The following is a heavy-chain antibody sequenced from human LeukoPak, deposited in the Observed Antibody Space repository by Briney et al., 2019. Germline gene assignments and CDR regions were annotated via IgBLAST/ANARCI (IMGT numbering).Heavy chain of an antibody. CDR1: GFTFSSCA. J-gene: IGHJ1*01. Sequence: PGGSLRLSCAASGFTFSSCAVSWVRQAPGKGLEWVSAISGSGGSTYYADSVKGRFTISRDNSKNTLYLQMNSLRAEDTAVYYCAKARRRNSSSWYAPSFQHWGQGTLVTVSS. CDR2: ISGSGGST. V-gene: IGHV3-23*01. CDR3: AKARRRNSSSWYAPSFQH. D-gene: IGHD6-13*01.